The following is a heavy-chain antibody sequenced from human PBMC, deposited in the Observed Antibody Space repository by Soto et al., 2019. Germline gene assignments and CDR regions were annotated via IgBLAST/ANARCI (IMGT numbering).Heavy chain of an antibody. J-gene: IGHJ5*02. CDR3: ASARHIGP. D-gene: IGHD2-21*01. CDR1: GFTFSNYW. Sequence: VGSLRLSCAASGFTFSNYWMSWVRQAPGKGLEWVANIKQDGSESNYADSVKGRFTISRDNAENSLYLQMTSLRAEDTAVYYCASARHIGPWGQGTLVTVSS. CDR2: IKQDGSES. V-gene: IGHV3-7*01.